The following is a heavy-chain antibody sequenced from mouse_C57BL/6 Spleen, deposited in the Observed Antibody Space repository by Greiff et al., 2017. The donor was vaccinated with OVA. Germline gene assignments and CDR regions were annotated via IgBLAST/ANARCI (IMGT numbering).Heavy chain of an antibody. CDR1: GFNIKDDY. CDR3: TTSRAHWYFDV. Sequence: VQLQQSGAELVRPGASVKLSCTASGFNIKDDYMHWVKQRPEQGLEWIGWIDPENGDTEYASKFQGKATITADTSSNTAYLQLRSLTSEDTAVYYCTTSRAHWYFDVWGTGTTVTVSS. J-gene: IGHJ1*03. CDR2: IDPENGDT. V-gene: IGHV14-4*01.